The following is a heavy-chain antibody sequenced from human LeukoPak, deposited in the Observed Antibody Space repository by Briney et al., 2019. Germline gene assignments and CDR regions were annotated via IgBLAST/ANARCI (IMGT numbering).Heavy chain of an antibody. CDR1: GFTFSSYA. J-gene: IGHJ4*02. CDR2: ISGSGGST. V-gene: IGHV3-23*01. D-gene: IGHD6-19*01. CDR3: ANTQGQWLVPFDY. Sequence: SGGSLRLSCAASGFTFSSYAMSWVRQAPGKGLEWVSAISGSGGSTYYADSVKGRFTISRDNSKNTLYLQMNSLRAEDTAVYYCANTQGQWLVPFDYWGQGTLVTVSS.